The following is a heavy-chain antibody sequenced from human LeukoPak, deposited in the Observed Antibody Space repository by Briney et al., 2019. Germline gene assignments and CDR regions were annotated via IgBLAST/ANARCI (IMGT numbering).Heavy chain of an antibody. CDR1: GYTFTSYY. CDR3: ARYSGSYSPFDY. CDR2: INPSGGST. V-gene: IGHV1-46*01. J-gene: IGHJ4*02. D-gene: IGHD1-26*01. Sequence: ASVKVSCKASGYTFTSYYMHWVRQAPGQGLEWMGIINPSGGSTSYAQKFQGRVTITADESTSTAYMELSSLRSEDTAVYYCARYSGSYSPFDYWGQGTLVTVSS.